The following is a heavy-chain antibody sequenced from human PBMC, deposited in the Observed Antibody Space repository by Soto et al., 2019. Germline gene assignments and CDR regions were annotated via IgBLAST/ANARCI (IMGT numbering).Heavy chain of an antibody. CDR2: LSWNSGNI. D-gene: IGHD5-18*01. CDR3: AKSSTGYSYGSNNFDH. CDR1: GFTFDDYA. J-gene: IGHJ4*02. Sequence: EVQLVESGGGLVQPGRSLRLSCAASGFTFDDYAMYWVRQAPGKGLEWVSGLSWNSGNIGYAGSVKGRFTISRDNAKNSLYLQMNGLRAEDTALYYCAKSSTGYSYGSNNFDHWGQGTLVTVSS. V-gene: IGHV3-9*01.